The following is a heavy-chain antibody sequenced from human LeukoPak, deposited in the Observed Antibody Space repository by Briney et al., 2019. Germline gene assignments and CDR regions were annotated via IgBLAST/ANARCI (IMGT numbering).Heavy chain of an antibody. V-gene: IGHV3-30*04. D-gene: IGHD2-2*01. CDR3: ARGFCSTTSCPGWAYYYGMDV. Sequence: GRSLRLSCAVSGFTFSSYAMHWVRQAPGKGLEWVAVISYDGSNKYYADSVKGRFTISRDNSKNTLYLQMNSLGAEDTAVYYCARGFCSTTSCPGWAYYYGMDVWGKGTRSPSPQ. J-gene: IGHJ6*04. CDR2: ISYDGSNK. CDR1: GFTFSSYA.